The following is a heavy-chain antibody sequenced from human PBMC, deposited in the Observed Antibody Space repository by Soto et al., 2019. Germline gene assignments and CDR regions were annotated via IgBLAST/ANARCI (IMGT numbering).Heavy chain of an antibody. D-gene: IGHD3-3*01. CDR3: ARGFPRWFDP. CDR1: GYTFTSYA. J-gene: IGHJ5*02. Sequence: QVQLVQSGAEEKKPGATVKVSCKASGYTFTSYAMDWVRQAPGQRLEWMGWINAGNGNTKYSQKFQGRVTTTRDTSASTAYMELSSLRSEDTAVYYCARGFPRWFDPWGQGTLVTVSS. CDR2: INAGNGNT. V-gene: IGHV1-3*05.